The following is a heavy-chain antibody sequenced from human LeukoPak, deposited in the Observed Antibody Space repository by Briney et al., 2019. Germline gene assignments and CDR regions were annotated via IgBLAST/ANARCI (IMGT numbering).Heavy chain of an antibody. Sequence: PSETLSLTCAVYGGSFSGYYWIWVRQPPGKGLEWIGSIYYSGSTYYNPSLKSRVTISVDTSKNQFSLKLSSVTAADTAVYYCARHLHYHDSSGYYAKGAFDYWGQGTLVTVSS. V-gene: IGHV4-39*01. J-gene: IGHJ4*02. CDR2: IYYSGST. D-gene: IGHD3-22*01. CDR3: ARHLHYHDSSGYYAKGAFDY. CDR1: GGSFSGYY.